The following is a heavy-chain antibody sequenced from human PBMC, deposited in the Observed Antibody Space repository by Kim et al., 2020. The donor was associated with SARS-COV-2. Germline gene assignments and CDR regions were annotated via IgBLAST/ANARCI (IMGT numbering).Heavy chain of an antibody. CDR2: IKQDGSEK. J-gene: IGHJ4*02. CDR3: ARELRYFDWGIDY. Sequence: GGSLRLSCAASGFTFSSYWMSWVRQAPGKGLEWVANIKQDGSEKYYVDSVKGRFTISRDNAKNSLYLQMNSLRAEDTAVYYCARELRYFDWGIDYWGQGTLVTVSS. D-gene: IGHD3-9*01. V-gene: IGHV3-7*03. CDR1: GFTFSSYW.